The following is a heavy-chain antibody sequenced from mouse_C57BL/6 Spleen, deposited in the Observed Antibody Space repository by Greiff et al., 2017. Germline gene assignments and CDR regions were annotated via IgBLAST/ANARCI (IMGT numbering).Heavy chain of an antibody. V-gene: IGHV1-82*01. D-gene: IGHD2-2*01. J-gene: IGHJ3*01. CDR2: IYPGDGDT. Sequence: VQLQQSGPELVKPGASVKISCKASGYAISSSWMNWVKQRPGKGLEWIGRIYPGDGDTNYNGKFKGKATLTADKSSSTAYMQLSSLTSEDSAVYFCARVGYDNYAWFAYWGQGTLVTVSA. CDR1: GYAISSSW. CDR3: ARVGYDNYAWFAY.